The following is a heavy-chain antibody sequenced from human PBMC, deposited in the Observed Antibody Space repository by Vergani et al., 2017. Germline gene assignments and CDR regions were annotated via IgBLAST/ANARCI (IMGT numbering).Heavy chain of an antibody. CDR3: AKDLGTVSGGGWFDP. Sequence: EVQLEESGGGLVLPGRSLRLSCVASGFTSAGYAMHWVRQAPGKGLEWVSGISWNSNSIGYADSVKGRFTISRDNAKNSLYLQMNSLRAEDTAFYYCAKDLGTVSGGGWFDPWGQGTLVTVSS. V-gene: IGHV3-9*02. J-gene: IGHJ5*02. D-gene: IGHD3-10*02. CDR1: GFTSAGYA. CDR2: ISWNSNSI.